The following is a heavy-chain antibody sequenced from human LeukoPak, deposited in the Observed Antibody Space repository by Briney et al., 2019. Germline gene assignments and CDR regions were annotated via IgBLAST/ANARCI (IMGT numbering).Heavy chain of an antibody. CDR3: ARGGGPLWFGGYNWFDP. V-gene: IGHV4-39*07. D-gene: IGHD3-10*01. CDR2: MYSSGST. Sequence: SETLSLTCTVSGGSISSSSYYWGWIRQPPGKGLEWIGSMYSSGSTYYNPSLKSRVTISVDTSKNQFSLKLSSVTAADTAVYYCARGGGPLWFGGYNWFDPWGQGTLVTVSS. J-gene: IGHJ5*02. CDR1: GGSISSSSYY.